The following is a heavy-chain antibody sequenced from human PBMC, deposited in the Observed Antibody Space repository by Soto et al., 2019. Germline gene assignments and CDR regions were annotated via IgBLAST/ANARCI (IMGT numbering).Heavy chain of an antibody. Sequence: SETLSLTCTVSGGSISSGGYYWSWIRQHPGKGLEWIGYIYYSGSTYYNPSLKSRVTISVDTSKNQFSLKLSSVTAADTAVYYCARTSNTVTDIETDYWGQGTLVTVSS. J-gene: IGHJ4*02. CDR3: ARTSNTVTDIETDY. CDR1: GGSISSGGYY. D-gene: IGHD4-17*01. CDR2: IYYSGST. V-gene: IGHV4-31*03.